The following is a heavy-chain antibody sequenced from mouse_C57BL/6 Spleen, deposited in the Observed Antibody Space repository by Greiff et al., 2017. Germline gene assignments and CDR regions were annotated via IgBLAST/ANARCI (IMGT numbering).Heavy chain of an antibody. CDR3: ARCLPYGSTY. D-gene: IGHD1-1*01. CDR1: GYAFTNYL. J-gene: IGHJ2*01. V-gene: IGHV1-54*01. CDR2: INPGSGGT. Sequence: LVESGAELVRPGTSVKVSCKASGYAFTNYLIEWVKQRPGQGLEWIGVINPGSGGTNYNEKFKGKATLTADKSSSTAYMQLSSLTSEDSAVYFCARCLPYGSTYWGQGTTLTVSS.